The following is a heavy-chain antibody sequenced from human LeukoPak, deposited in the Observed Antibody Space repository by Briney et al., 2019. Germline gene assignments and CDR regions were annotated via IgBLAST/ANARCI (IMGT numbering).Heavy chain of an antibody. CDR3: ARVTVNYYYYYMDV. J-gene: IGHJ6*03. Sequence: PGGSLRLSCAASGFTFSSYSMNWVRQAPGKGLEWVSYISSSGSTIYYADSVKGRFTISRDNAKNSLYLQMNSLRAEDTAVYYCARVTVNYYYYYMDVWGKGTTVTISS. CDR1: GFTFSSYS. CDR2: ISSSGSTI. D-gene: IGHD4-17*01. V-gene: IGHV3-48*04.